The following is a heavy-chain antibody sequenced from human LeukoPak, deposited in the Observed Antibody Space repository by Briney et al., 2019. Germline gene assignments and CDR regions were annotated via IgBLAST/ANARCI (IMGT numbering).Heavy chain of an antibody. CDR2: IYPGDSDT. CDR1: GYSFTSYW. CDR3: ARYSSSSGYFDY. Sequence: GESLKISCNGSGYSFTSYWIGWVGQMPGKGREWMGIIYPGDSDTRYSPYFQGQVTISADKSISTAYLQWSSMKASDTAMYYCARYSSSSGYFDYWGQGTLVTVSS. J-gene: IGHJ4*02. D-gene: IGHD6-6*01. V-gene: IGHV5-51*01.